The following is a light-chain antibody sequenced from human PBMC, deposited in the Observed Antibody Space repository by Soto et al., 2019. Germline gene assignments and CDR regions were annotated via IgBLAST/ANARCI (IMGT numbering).Light chain of an antibody. Sequence: IQIAQSPSPLSGSVGDRVTITCRASQSISTYLHWYQQKPGKAPNLLIYAASTLQSGVPSRFSGSGSGTDFTLTISSLQPEDFATYFCQHGYSTPLTFGGGTKVDIK. V-gene: IGKV1-39*01. CDR1: QSISTY. CDR3: QHGYSTPLT. CDR2: AAS. J-gene: IGKJ4*01.